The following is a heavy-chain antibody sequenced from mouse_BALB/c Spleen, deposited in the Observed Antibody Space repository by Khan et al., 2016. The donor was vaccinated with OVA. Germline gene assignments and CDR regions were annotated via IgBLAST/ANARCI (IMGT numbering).Heavy chain of an antibody. J-gene: IGHJ3*01. CDR3: ERRYDGAWCAY. CDR2: IYPGSGST. V-gene: IGHV1-77*01. CDR1: GYTFSDYV. D-gene: IGHD2-14*01. Sequence: QVQLQQSGPELVKPGASVKMYCKASGYTFSDYVISWVKLRTGQGLEWIGEIYPGSGSTYYNEKFKGKATLTADKSSNTASIQLSSLTSEDSAVSLWERRYDGAWCAYWGQGTLVAVS.